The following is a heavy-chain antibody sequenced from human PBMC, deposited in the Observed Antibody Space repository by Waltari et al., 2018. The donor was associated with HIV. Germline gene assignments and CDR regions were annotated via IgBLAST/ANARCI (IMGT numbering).Heavy chain of an antibody. CDR2: ISHDGSNK. CDR1: GFTSNSSA. V-gene: IGHV3-30-3*01. J-gene: IGHJ4*02. Sequence: QVQLVESGGGVVQPGRSLRLSCAASGFTSNSSAMHWVRQAPGKGLEWVAVISHDGSNKYYADSVKGRFTISRDNSKNTLYLQMNSLRAEDTAVYYCARDPYYYDSSGYLCYFDYWGQGTLVTVSS. CDR3: ARDPYYYDSSGYLCYFDY. D-gene: IGHD3-22*01.